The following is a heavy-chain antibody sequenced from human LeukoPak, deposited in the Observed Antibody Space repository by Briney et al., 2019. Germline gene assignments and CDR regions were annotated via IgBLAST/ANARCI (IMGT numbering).Heavy chain of an antibody. CDR3: AREGDQLLSRYYYGMDV. CDR2: ISSNGGST. V-gene: IGHV3-64*01. Sequence: PGGSLRLSCAASGFTFSSYAMHWVRQAPGKGLEYVSAISSNGGSTYYANSVKGRFTISRDNSKNTLYLQMGSLRAEDMAVYYCAREGDQLLSRYYYGMDVWGQGTTVTVSS. CDR1: GFTFSSYA. D-gene: IGHD2-2*01. J-gene: IGHJ6*02.